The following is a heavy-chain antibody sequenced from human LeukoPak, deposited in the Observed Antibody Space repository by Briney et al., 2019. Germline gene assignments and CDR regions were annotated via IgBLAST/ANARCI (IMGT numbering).Heavy chain of an antibody. CDR3: ARMRGFFVAPSDY. CDR2: INHSGST. Sequence: SETLSLTCAVYGGSFSGYFWSWIRQPPGKGLEWIGEINHSGSTNYNPSLKSRVTISVDTSKNQFSLKLSSVTAADTAVYYCARMRGFFVAPSDYWGQGTLVTVSS. V-gene: IGHV4-34*01. J-gene: IGHJ4*02. CDR1: GGSFSGYF. D-gene: IGHD5-24*01.